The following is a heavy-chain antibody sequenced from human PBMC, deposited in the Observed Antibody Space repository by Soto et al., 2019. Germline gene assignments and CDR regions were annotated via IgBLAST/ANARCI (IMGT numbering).Heavy chain of an antibody. V-gene: IGHV1-8*01. CDR2: MNHNSGNT. Sequence: ASVTVSFQASGYTFTSYGINWVRQATGQGLEWMGWMNHNSGNTGYAQKFQGRVTMTRNTYISTAYMELSSLRAEDTVVYYCGRVLAVSAGSYYYYGMDVWGQGTTVTVSS. J-gene: IGHJ6*02. CDR3: GRVLAVSAGSYYYYGMDV. CDR1: GYTFTSYG. D-gene: IGHD2-2*01.